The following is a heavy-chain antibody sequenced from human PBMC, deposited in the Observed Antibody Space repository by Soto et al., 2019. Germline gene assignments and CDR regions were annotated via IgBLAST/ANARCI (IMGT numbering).Heavy chain of an antibody. V-gene: IGHV1-69*13. J-gene: IGHJ6*02. Sequence: ASVKVSCKASGGTFSSYAISWVRQAPGQGLEWMGGIIPIFGTANYAQKFQGRVTITADESTSTAYMELSSLRSEDTAVYYCARSPLKGYGDYYDYHHYRMAVWGQGTTVPVSS. CDR3: ARSPLKGYGDYYDYHHYRMAV. CDR2: IIPIFGTA. CDR1: GGTFSSYA. D-gene: IGHD4-17*01.